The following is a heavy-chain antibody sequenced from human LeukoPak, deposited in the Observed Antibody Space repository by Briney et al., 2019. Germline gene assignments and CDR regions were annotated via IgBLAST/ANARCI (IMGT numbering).Heavy chain of an antibody. CDR1: GFTFSSYS. V-gene: IGHV3-21*01. CDR2: ISSSSSYI. D-gene: IGHD2-2*01. Sequence: GGSLRLSCAASGFTFSSYSMIRVGQAQGQGLEWVSSISSSSSYIYYADSVKGRFTISRDNAKNSLYLQMNSLRAEDTAVYYCARGFSTDFDYWGQGTLVTVSS. J-gene: IGHJ4*02. CDR3: ARGFSTDFDY.